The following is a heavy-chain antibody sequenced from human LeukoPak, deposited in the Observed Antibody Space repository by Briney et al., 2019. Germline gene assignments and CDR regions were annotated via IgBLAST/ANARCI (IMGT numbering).Heavy chain of an antibody. CDR3: ARHGTSTVPSL. J-gene: IGHJ4*02. Sequence: KPSETLSLTCTVSGGSISSYCWSWIRQPPGKGLEWIGYIFYIGSTNYNPSLKSRVTISVDTSKNQFSLQLSSVTAADTAVYYCARHGTSTVPSLWGQGTLVTVSS. V-gene: IGHV4-59*08. CDR1: GGSISSYC. D-gene: IGHD4-17*01. CDR2: IFYIGST.